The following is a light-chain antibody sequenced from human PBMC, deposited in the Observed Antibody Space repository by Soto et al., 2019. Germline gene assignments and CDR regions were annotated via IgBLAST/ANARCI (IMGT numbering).Light chain of an antibody. J-gene: IGLJ1*01. Sequence: QCALTQPASVSGSPGQWITISCTGTSSDVGGYDYVSWYQHHPGKAPKLMIYDVSNRPSGVSNRFSGSKSGNTASLTISGLQAEDEADYYCSSYTSSSLYVFGTGTKVTVL. V-gene: IGLV2-14*03. CDR1: SSDVGGYDY. CDR2: DVS. CDR3: SSYTSSSLYV.